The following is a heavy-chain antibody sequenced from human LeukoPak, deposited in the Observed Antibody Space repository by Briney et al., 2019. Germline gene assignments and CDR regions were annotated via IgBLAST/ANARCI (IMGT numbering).Heavy chain of an antibody. CDR3: ARDGPYRHYYGSVSYNHFVY. D-gene: IGHD3-10*01. CDR1: GYSISSGYY. CDR2: IYHSGST. J-gene: IGHJ4*02. V-gene: IGHV4-38-2*02. Sequence: SETLSVTCAVPGYSISSGYYWGWIRQPPGKGLEWIGRIYHSGSTYYNQSLKSRVTISVDTSKTQCSLKLSSVTAADTAVYYCARDGPYRHYYGSVSYNHFVYWGQGTLVTVSS.